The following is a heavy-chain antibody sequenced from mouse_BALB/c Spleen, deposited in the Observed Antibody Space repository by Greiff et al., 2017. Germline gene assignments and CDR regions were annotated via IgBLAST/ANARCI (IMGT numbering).Heavy chain of an antibody. CDR3: ARENTTGYWYFDV. V-gene: IGHV5-15*02. CDR1: GFTFSDYG. CDR2: ISNLAYSI. D-gene: IGHD1-1*01. J-gene: IGHJ1*01. Sequence: VQLKESGGGLVQPGGSRKLSCAASGFTFSDYGMAWVRQAPGKGPEWVAFISNLAYSIYYADTVTGRFTISRENAKNTLYLEMSSLRSEDTAMYYCARENTTGYWYFDVWGAGTTVTVSS.